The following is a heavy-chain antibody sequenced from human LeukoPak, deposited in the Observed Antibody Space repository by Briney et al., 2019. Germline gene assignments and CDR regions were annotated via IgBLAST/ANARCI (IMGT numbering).Heavy chain of an antibody. J-gene: IGHJ4*02. CDR1: GGTFSSYA. CDR3: AKGYGSGSYLSYFDY. Sequence: GASVKVSCKASGGTFSSYAISWVRQAPGQGLEWMGRIIPILGIANYAQKFQGRVTITADKSTSTAYMELSSLRAEDTAVYYCAKGYGSGSYLSYFDYWGQGTLVTVSS. V-gene: IGHV1-69*04. CDR2: IIPILGIA. D-gene: IGHD3-10*01.